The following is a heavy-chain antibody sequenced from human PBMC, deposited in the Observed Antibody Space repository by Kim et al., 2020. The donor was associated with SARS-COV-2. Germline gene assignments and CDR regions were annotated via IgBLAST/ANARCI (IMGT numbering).Heavy chain of an antibody. V-gene: IGHV3-74*01. CDR2: INDDGSDT. CDR3: ARDLGYILFDY. CDR1: GFTFSDFN. J-gene: IGHJ4*02. Sequence: GGSLRLSCAASGFTFSDFNMNWVRQAPGKGLVWVSRINDDGSDTRYADFAKGRFTISRDNAKNTLNLQMHSLRAEDTAVYYCARDLGYILFDYWGQGALVTVSS. D-gene: IGHD5-12*01.